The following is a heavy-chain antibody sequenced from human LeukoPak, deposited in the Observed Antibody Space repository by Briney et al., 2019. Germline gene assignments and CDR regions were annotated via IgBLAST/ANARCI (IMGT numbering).Heavy chain of an antibody. J-gene: IGHJ4*02. Sequence: PGRSLRLSCAASGFTFSNYAMHWVRQAPGKGLEWVAVISYDGSNKYYADSVKGRFTISRDNSKNTLYLQMNSLRVEDTAVYYCARDLGRGGSGYYSYYFDYWGQGTLVTVSS. CDR3: ARDLGRGGSGYYSYYFDY. CDR2: ISYDGSNK. CDR1: GFTFSNYA. V-gene: IGHV3-30*04. D-gene: IGHD3-22*01.